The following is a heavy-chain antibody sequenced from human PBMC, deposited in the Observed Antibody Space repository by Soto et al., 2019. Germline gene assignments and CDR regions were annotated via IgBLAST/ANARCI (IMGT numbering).Heavy chain of an antibody. CDR1: GFTFSSYA. V-gene: IGHV3-23*01. CDR2: ISGSGGST. Sequence: GGSLRLSCAASGFTFSSYAMSWVRQAPGKGLEWVSAISGSGGSTYSADSVKGRFTISRDNSKNTLYLQMNSLRAEDTAVYYCAKVGYYDILTGYYKAFDYWGQGTLVTVSS. J-gene: IGHJ4*02. CDR3: AKVGYYDILTGYYKAFDY. D-gene: IGHD3-9*01.